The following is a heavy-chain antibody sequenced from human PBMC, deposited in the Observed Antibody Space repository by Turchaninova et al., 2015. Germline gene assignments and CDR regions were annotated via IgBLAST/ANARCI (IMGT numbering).Heavy chain of an antibody. D-gene: IGHD5-24*01. Sequence: QVQLVQSGTEVRKPGASVKVYCKASGYNFATYGIVWVRQVPGQGLDWLGWSSAYNGYTNYEPKLQARARMTTNTSTTTAFMELASLTLDDTATYYCAREDIDGSDAFDIWGQGTMVFVS. CDR2: SSAYNGYT. V-gene: IGHV1-18*01. CDR1: GYNFATYG. J-gene: IGHJ3*02. CDR3: AREDIDGSDAFDI.